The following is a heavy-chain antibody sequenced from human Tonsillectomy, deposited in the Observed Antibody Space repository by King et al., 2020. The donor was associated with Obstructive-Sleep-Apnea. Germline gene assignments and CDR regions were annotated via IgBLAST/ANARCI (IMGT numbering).Heavy chain of an antibody. CDR1: GFTFSSYW. CDR2: IKQDGSEK. Sequence: VQLVESGGGWVQPGGSLRLSCAVSGFTFSSYWMSWVRQAPGKGLEWVANIKQDGSEKYYVDSAKGRFTISRDNAKNSLYLQMNSLRVEDTAVYYCARDHWIAVAGMVYYYGMDVWGQGTTVTVSS. CDR3: ARDHWIAVAGMVYYYGMDV. J-gene: IGHJ6*02. D-gene: IGHD6-13*01. V-gene: IGHV3-7*03.